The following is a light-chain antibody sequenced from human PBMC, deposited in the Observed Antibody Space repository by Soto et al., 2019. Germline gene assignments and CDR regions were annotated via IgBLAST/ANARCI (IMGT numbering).Light chain of an antibody. J-gene: IGKJ1*01. CDR3: QQSYSTPRT. CDR2: AAS. CDR1: QSISNY. Sequence: DIQMNQSPSSLSASVGDRVTITCRASQSISNYLNWYQQKPGRAPELLIYAASSLQSGVPSRFSGSGSGTDFTLTISSLQPEDFATYHCQQSYSTPRTFGQGTKVEIK. V-gene: IGKV1-39*01.